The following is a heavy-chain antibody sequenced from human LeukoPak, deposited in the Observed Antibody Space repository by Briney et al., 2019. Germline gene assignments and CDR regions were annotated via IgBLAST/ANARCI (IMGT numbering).Heavy chain of an antibody. CDR2: IYYSGST. D-gene: IGHD3-9*01. CDR3: ARAEGGGYDILTGYSMLDAFDI. V-gene: IGHV4-39*07. Sequence: SETLSLTCTVSGGSISSSSYYWGWIRQPPGKGLEWIGSIYYSGSTYYNPSLKSRVTISVDTSKNQFSLKLSSVTAADTAVYYCARAEGGGYDILTGYSMLDAFDIWGQGTMVTVSS. CDR1: GGSISSSSYY. J-gene: IGHJ3*02.